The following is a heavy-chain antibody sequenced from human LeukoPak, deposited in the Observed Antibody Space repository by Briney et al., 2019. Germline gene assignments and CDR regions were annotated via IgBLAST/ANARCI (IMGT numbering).Heavy chain of an antibody. V-gene: IGHV3-73*01. CDR2: IRSKANSYAT. Sequence: GGSLKLSCAASGFTFSGSAMHWVRQASGKGLGWVGRIRSKANSYATAYAASVRGRFTISRDDSKNTAYLQMNSLKTEDTAVYYCTRRDVDFDYWGQGTLVTVSS. J-gene: IGHJ4*02. D-gene: IGHD2-21*01. CDR3: TRRDVDFDY. CDR1: GFTFSGSA.